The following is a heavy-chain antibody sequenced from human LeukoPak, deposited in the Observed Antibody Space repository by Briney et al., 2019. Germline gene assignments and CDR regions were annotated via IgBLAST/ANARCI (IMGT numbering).Heavy chain of an antibody. J-gene: IGHJ4*02. Sequence: GGSLRLSCAASRFTFSSYSMNWVRQAPGKGLEWVSYISSSSSTIYYADSVKGRFTISRDNAKNSLYLQMNSLRAEDTAVYYCARDLFYYGSGSFDYWGQGTLVTVSS. CDR1: RFTFSSYS. V-gene: IGHV3-48*01. CDR2: ISSSSSTI. D-gene: IGHD3-10*01. CDR3: ARDLFYYGSGSFDY.